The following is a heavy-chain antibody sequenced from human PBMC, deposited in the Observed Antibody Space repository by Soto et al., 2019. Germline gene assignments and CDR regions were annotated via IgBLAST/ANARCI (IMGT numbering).Heavy chain of an antibody. D-gene: IGHD4-17*01. J-gene: IGHJ4*02. Sequence: QVQLVESGGGVVQPGRSLRLSFAASGFTFSNYGMHWVRQAPGKGLEWVAVISYHGSDKYYADSVKGRFTISRDNSKNTLYLQMDSLRAEDTAVYYCAKDHLTTTVTTVGYWGQGTLVTVSS. CDR1: GFTFSNYG. CDR2: ISYHGSDK. CDR3: AKDHLTTTVTTVGY. V-gene: IGHV3-30*18.